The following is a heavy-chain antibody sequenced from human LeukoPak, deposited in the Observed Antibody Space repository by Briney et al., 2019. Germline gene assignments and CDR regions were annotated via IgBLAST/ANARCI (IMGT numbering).Heavy chain of an antibody. CDR2: IYYSGST. D-gene: IGHD3-3*01. J-gene: IGHJ5*02. CDR1: GGSISSSSYY. Sequence: PSETLSLTCTVSGGSISSSSYYWGWIRQPPGKGLEWIGSIYYSGSTYYNPSLKSRVTISVDTSKNQFSLKLSSVTAADTAVYYCARALTGIFGVVTEGRFDPWGQGTLVTVSS. CDR3: ARALTGIFGVVTEGRFDP. V-gene: IGHV4-39*07.